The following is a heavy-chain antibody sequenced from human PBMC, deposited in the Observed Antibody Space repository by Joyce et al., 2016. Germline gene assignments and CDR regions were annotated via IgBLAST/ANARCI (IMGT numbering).Heavy chain of an antibody. CDR3: ARLTDTTGWYYFDH. CDR2: INPGDSET. Sequence: EVRLAQSRAEVKKPGESLRMSCEASGYDFSKFWIAWVRQMPGKGLECMGIINPGDSETKYRPSFQGQITISADKSIKTAYLQWGSLKVSDTAMYFCARLTDTTGWYYFDHWGRGTLITVSS. CDR1: GYDFSKFW. D-gene: IGHD6-19*01. J-gene: IGHJ4*02. V-gene: IGHV5-51*01.